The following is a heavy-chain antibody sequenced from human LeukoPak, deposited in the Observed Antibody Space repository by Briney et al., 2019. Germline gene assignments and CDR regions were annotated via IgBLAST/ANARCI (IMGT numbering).Heavy chain of an antibody. J-gene: IGHJ4*02. Sequence: ASVKVSCKASGYTFTSYYMHWVRQAPGQGLEWMGRINPNSGGTNYAQKFQGRVTMTRDTSISTAYMELSRLRSDDTAVYYCARVLRHFDWLFRQSYFDYWGQGTLVTVSS. CDR1: GYTFTSYY. V-gene: IGHV1-2*06. CDR3: ARVLRHFDWLFRQSYFDY. CDR2: INPNSGGT. D-gene: IGHD3-9*01.